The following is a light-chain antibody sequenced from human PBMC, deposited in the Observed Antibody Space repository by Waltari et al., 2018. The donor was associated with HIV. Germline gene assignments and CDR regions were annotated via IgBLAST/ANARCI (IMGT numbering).Light chain of an antibody. V-gene: IGLV1-40*01. CDR3: QSYDNVLTAVI. CDR2: GNI. CDR1: TPHPGANFV. Sequence: QSVLTQPPSVSGAPGQPVTVSSTGSTPHPGANFVVPWSQHPPGTAPKLLLYGNINRPSGFPARFSGYRSGSSASLAITGLQAEDEADYYCQSYDNVLTAVIFGGGTKVTVL. J-gene: IGLJ2*01.